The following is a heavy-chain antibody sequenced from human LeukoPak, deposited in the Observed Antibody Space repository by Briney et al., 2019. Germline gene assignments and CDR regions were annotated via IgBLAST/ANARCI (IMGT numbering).Heavy chain of an antibody. J-gene: IGHJ6*03. Sequence: LPGGSLRLSCAASGFTFSSYWMHWVRQAPGKGLVWVSRINSDGSSTSYADSVKGRFTISRDNAKNTLYLQMNSLRAEDTAVYYCARGADHSSSWLHYYYMDVWGKGTTVTVSS. V-gene: IGHV3-74*01. CDR1: GFTFSSYW. CDR2: INSDGSST. CDR3: ARGADHSSSWLHYYYMDV. D-gene: IGHD6-13*01.